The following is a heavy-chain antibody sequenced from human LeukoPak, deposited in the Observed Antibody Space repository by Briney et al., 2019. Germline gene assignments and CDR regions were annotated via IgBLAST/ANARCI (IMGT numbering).Heavy chain of an antibody. D-gene: IGHD3-10*01. CDR3: AKSPRGVNLNFDY. CDR1: GFTFSNFA. CDR2: ISGSGGST. V-gene: IGHV3-23*01. Sequence: GGSLRLSCAASGFTFSNFAMSWVRQAPGRGLEWVSAISGSGGSTYYADSVKGRFTISRDNSKNTLYLQMNSLRAEDTAVYYCAKSPRGVNLNFDYWGQGTLVTVSS. J-gene: IGHJ4*02.